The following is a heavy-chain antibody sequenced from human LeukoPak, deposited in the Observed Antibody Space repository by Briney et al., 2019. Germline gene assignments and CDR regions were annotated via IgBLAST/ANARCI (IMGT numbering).Heavy chain of an antibody. J-gene: IGHJ5*02. V-gene: IGHV4-31*02. Sequence: LRLSCAASGFTFSSYAMSWIRQHPGKGLEWIGYIYYSGSTYYNPSLKSRVTISVDTSKNQFSLKLSSVTAADTAVYYCARELSYFDYYNWFDPWGQGTLVTVSS. D-gene: IGHD3-9*01. CDR3: ARELSYFDYYNWFDP. CDR1: GFTFSSYA. CDR2: IYYSGST.